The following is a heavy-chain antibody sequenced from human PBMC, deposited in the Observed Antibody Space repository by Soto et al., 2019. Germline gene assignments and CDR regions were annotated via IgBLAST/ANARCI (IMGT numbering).Heavy chain of an antibody. CDR2: IKQDGTEK. CDR1: GFNLNTFS. V-gene: IGHV3-7*01. Sequence: EVQLVESGGGLVQPGGSLRLSCAASGFNLNTFSMSWVRQAPGKGLEWVANIKQDGTEKNYVDSVKGRFTISRDNAKNSLYLQMNSLRAEDTAVYYCAREGRGYCSSTSCPGTWGQGTLVTVSS. J-gene: IGHJ5*02. D-gene: IGHD2-2*01. CDR3: AREGRGYCSSTSCPGT.